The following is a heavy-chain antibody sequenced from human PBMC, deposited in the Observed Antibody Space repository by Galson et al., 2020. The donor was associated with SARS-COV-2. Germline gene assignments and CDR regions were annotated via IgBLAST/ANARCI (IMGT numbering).Heavy chain of an antibody. V-gene: IGHV4-39*07. CDR2: IYYSGST. CDR1: GGSISSSSYY. D-gene: IGHD3-10*01. J-gene: IGHJ4*02. Sequence: SETLSLTCTVSGGSISSSSYYWGWIRQPPGKGLEWIGSIYYSGSTYYNPSLKSRVTISVDTSKNQFSLKLSSVTAADTAVYYCARGGYYYGSGSYPLGGYWGQGTLVTVSS. CDR3: ARGGYYYGSGSYPLGGY.